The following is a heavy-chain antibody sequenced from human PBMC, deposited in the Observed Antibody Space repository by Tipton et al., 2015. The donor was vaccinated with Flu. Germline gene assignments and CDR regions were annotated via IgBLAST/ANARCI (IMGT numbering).Heavy chain of an antibody. D-gene: IGHD2-2*01. J-gene: IGHJ6*02. CDR2: INHSGST. CDR1: GGSFSGYY. CDR3: ARDDRVVVVPAAMGFLYGMDV. V-gene: IGHV4-34*01. Sequence: TLSLTCAVYGGSFSGYYWSWIRQPPGKGLEWIGEINHSGSTNYNPSLKSRVTISVDTSKNQFSLKLSSATAADTAEYYCARDDRVVVVPAAMGFLYGMDVWGQGTTVTVSS.